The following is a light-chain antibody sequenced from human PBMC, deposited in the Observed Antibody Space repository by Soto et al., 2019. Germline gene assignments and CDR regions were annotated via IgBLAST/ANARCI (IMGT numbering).Light chain of an antibody. CDR2: DVS. CDR3: CSYAGRYIYV. V-gene: IGLV2-11*01. J-gene: IGLJ1*01. CDR1: SSDVGGYNY. Sequence: QSVLTQPRSVSGSPGQSVTISCTGTSSDVGGYNYVSWYQQHPGKAPKPMIYDVSKRPSGVPDRFSGSKSGNTASLTISGLQADDEADYYCCSYAGRYIYVFGTGTKVTVL.